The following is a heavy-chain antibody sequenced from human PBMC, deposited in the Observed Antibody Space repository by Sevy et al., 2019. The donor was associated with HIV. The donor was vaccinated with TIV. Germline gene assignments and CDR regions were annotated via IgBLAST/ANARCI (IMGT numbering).Heavy chain of an antibody. Sequence: GGSLRLSCAASGFTFSSYPITWVRQAPGKGLEWVSGISESGDRTAYADSVKGRFAMSRDNSNNMLSLQMTSLRAEDTAVYYCAKQMGVAGPYFYLWGQGTLVTVSS. CDR1: GFTFSSYP. CDR2: ISESGDRT. CDR3: AKQMGVAGPYFYL. V-gene: IGHV3-23*01. J-gene: IGHJ5*02. D-gene: IGHD1-26*01.